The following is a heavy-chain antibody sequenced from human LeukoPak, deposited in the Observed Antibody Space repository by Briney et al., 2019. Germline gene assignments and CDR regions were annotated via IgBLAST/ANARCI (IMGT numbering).Heavy chain of an antibody. J-gene: IGHJ4*02. CDR3: ARHWGYSSGLDY. CDR2: ISYDGSNK. CDR1: GFTVSDNY. V-gene: IGHV3-30*03. Sequence: GGSLRLSCAASGFTVSDNYMSWVRQAPGKGLEWVAVISYDGSNKYYADSVKGRFTISRDNSKNTLYLQMNSLRAEDTAVYYCARHWGYSSGLDYWGQGTLVTVSS. D-gene: IGHD6-19*01.